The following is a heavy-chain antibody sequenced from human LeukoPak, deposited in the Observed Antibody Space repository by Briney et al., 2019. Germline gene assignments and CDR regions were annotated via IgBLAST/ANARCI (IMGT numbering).Heavy chain of an antibody. CDR3: ARVRETVAIDY. J-gene: IGHJ4*02. CDR1: GGSFSGHY. D-gene: IGHD5-12*01. V-gene: IGHV4-34*01. CDR2: VNHNRIT. Sequence: SETLSLTCAVYGGSFSGHYWTWIRQPPGKGLEWIGEVNHNRITNYNPAFESRVTISADTSKNQFSLKMRSVTAADTAVYYCARVRETVAIDYWGQGTLVTVSS.